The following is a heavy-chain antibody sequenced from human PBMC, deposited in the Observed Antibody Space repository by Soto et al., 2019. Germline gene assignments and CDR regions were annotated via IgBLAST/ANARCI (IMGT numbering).Heavy chain of an antibody. J-gene: IGHJ5*02. CDR1: GYSFTDYY. V-gene: IGHV1-2*02. CDR2: INTKTGGT. Sequence: QVHLVQSGAEVKKPGASVKVSCKASGYSFTDYYMXXXRQAPDQGLEWMGWINTKTGGTNYAQRVQGRVTMTGDTSINTAYMELSRLRSDDTAVYYCARVGPTGWFDPWGQGTVVTVSS. CDR3: ARVGPTGWFDP.